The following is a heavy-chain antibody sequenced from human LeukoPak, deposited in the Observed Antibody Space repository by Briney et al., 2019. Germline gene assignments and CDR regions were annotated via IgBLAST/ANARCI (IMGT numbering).Heavy chain of an antibody. J-gene: IGHJ3*02. CDR1: GFTFYDYA. D-gene: IGHD2-2*01. V-gene: IGHV3-43*02. CDR3: AKDNCSSTSCSDAFDI. CDR2: ISGDGSST. Sequence: GGSLRLSSAASGFTFYDYALHWVRQTPGKGLEWVSLISGDGSSTYYADSVKGRFTISRDNSKNSLYLQMNSLRTEDTALYYCAKDNCSSTSCSDAFDIWGQGTMVTVSS.